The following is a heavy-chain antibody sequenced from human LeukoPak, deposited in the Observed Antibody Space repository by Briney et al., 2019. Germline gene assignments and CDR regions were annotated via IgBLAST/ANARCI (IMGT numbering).Heavy chain of an antibody. Sequence: SETLSLTCSVSGDSIRSGDAYWGWIRQSPLKGLEWIAGIYYVGSPHYNPSLNSRRVTMSVDTAKNQFSLKLTSVTAADTAVYYCARLPITKRAMDVWGQGTTVTVSS. CDR2: IYYVGSP. J-gene: IGHJ6*02. CDR3: ARLPITKRAMDV. V-gene: IGHV4-39*01. CDR1: GDSIRSGDAY. D-gene: IGHD3-3*01.